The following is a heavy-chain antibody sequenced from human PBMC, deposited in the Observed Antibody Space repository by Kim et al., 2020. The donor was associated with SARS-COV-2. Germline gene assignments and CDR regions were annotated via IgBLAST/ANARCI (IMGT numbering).Heavy chain of an antibody. Sequence: GGSLRLSCTASGFTFGDYAMSWFRQAPGKGLEWVGFIRSKAYGGTTEYAASVKGRFTISRDDSKSIAYLQMNSLKTEDTAVYYCTRVRVGGYDSRGAFDIWGQGTMVTVSS. V-gene: IGHV3-49*03. CDR3: TRVRVGGYDSRGAFDI. J-gene: IGHJ3*02. CDR2: IRSKAYGGTT. D-gene: IGHD5-12*01. CDR1: GFTFGDYA.